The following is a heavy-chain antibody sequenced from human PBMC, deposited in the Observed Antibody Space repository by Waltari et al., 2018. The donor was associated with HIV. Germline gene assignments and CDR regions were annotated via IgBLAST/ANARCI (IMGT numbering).Heavy chain of an antibody. Sequence: QVQLVQSGAEVKKPGASVKVSCKASGYTFTSYSMHWVRQAPGRRFEGMGWINAGNGNTKYSQKMQGGVTITRDTSASTAYMELTSLRSEDTAVYYCAREKNIPEKYHGMDVWGQGTTVTVSS. CDR2: INAGNGNT. J-gene: IGHJ6*02. V-gene: IGHV1-3*01. CDR1: GYTFTSYS. CDR3: AREKNIPEKYHGMDV.